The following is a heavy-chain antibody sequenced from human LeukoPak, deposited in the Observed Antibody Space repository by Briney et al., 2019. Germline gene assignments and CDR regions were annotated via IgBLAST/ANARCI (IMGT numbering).Heavy chain of an antibody. CDR1: GGSFSGYY. Sequence: SETLSLTCAVYGGSFSGYYWSWISQPPGKRLEWIGEINHSGSTNYNPSLKSRVTISVDTSKNQFSLKLSSVTAADTAVYYCARGIPRYYVYATLDYFDYWGQGTLVTVSS. CDR3: ARGIPRYYVYATLDYFDY. V-gene: IGHV4-34*01. J-gene: IGHJ4*02. CDR2: INHSGST. D-gene: IGHD2-8*01.